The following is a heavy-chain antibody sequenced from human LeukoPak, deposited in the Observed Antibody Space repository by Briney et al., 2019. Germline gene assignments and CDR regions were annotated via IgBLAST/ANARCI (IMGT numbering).Heavy chain of an antibody. V-gene: IGHV3-23*01. J-gene: IGHJ4*02. D-gene: IGHD2-15*01. Sequence: GGSLRLSCAASGFTFSTYAMSWVRQAPGKGLEWVSTINGSGGSTYYADSVKGRFTSSRDNSKTTLYLQINSLRAEDTAVYYCAKGSSQVVTAAIIYWGEGTLATVSS. CDR2: INGSGGST. CDR3: AKGSSQVVTAAIIY. CDR1: GFTFSTYA.